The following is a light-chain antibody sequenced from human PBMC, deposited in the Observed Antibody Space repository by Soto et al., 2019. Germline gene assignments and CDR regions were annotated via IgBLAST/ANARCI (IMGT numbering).Light chain of an antibody. CDR2: EVT. V-gene: IGLV2-14*01. CDR1: SNVFGGYDY. CDR3: SSHTSGNTRV. Sequence: LTRAAYGYGFPRESLRISCTGTSNVFGGYDYVSWYQQHPDKAPKLMIYEVTKRPSGVSNRFSGSKSGNTASLTISGLQPEDEADYYCSSHTSGNTRVFGSGTKVTVL. J-gene: IGLJ1*01.